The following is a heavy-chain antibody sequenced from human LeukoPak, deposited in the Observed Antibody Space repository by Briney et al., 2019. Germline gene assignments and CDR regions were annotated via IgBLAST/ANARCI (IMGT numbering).Heavy chain of an antibody. CDR2: ISGDGGST. CDR1: GFTSDDYA. J-gene: IGHJ4*02. V-gene: IGHV3-43*02. Sequence: GGSLRLSCAASGFTSDDYAMHWVRQAPGKGLEWVSLISGDGGSTYYADSVKGRFTISRDNSKNSLYLQMNSLRTEDTALYYCAKDWYCSSTSCPFLFDYWGQGTLVTVSS. D-gene: IGHD2-2*01. CDR3: AKDWYCSSTSCPFLFDY.